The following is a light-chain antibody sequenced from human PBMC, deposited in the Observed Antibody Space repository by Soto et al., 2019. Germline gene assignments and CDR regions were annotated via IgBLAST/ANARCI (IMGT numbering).Light chain of an antibody. CDR3: QHIGDSLWT. J-gene: IGKJ1*01. V-gene: IGKV3-20*01. CDR1: QYVSSY. Sequence: EIVLTQSPATLSLSLGERATLSCRASQYVSSYLLWYQQKSGQAPRLLMYGASSRAIHTPDRFSGTGSGTDFTLTIIGLEPEDFAVYYCQHIGDSLWTFGQGTKVDI. CDR2: GAS.